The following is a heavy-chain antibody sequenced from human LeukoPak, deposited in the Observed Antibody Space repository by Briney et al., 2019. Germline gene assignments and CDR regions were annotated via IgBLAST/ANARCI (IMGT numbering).Heavy chain of an antibody. V-gene: IGHV3-74*01. CDR1: GFTFSSYW. CDR2: INSDGSST. CDR3: ARDQSPDHYYGSGMGFDY. Sequence: GGSLRLSCAAPGFTFSSYWMHWVRQAPGKGLVWVSRINSDGSSTSYADSVKGRFTIPRDNAKNSLYLQMNSLRAEDTAVYYCARDQSPDHYYGSGMGFDYWGQGTLVTVSS. J-gene: IGHJ4*02. D-gene: IGHD3-10*01.